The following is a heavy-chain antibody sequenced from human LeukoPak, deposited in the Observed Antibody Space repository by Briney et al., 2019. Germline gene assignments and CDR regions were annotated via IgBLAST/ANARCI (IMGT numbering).Heavy chain of an antibody. Sequence: SWIRQPPGKGPEWIGYIYHGGSTHYNSSLKSRVTISVDKSKNQFSLNLYSVTAADTAVYYCARVAFYGAIPDDIWGQGTMVTVSS. CDR3: ARVAFYGAIPDDI. CDR2: IYHGGST. V-gene: IGHV4-30-2*01. J-gene: IGHJ3*02. D-gene: IGHD2-21*01.